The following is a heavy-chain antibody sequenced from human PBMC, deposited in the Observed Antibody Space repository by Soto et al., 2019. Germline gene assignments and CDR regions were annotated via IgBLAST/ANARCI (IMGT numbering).Heavy chain of an antibody. CDR3: PRREIPYDGSGYQSFYLVY. CDR2: IYRSGTT. Sequence: SETLSLTCTVSGGSVSSGSYYWSWIRQTPGKGLEWIGYIYRSGTTNYNPSLKSRVTISIDTSKSQFSLELTFVTAEDPAVYYCPRREIPYDGSGYQSFYLVYLGQGALVTVSS. V-gene: IGHV4-61*01. D-gene: IGHD3-22*01. J-gene: IGHJ4*02. CDR1: GGSVSSGSYY.